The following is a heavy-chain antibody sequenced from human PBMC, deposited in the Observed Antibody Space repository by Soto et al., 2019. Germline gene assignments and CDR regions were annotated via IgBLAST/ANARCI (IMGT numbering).Heavy chain of an antibody. Sequence: SETLSLTCTVSGVSISSSSYYWGWIRQPPGKGLEWIGSIYYSGSTYYNPSLKSRVTISVDTSKNQFSLKLSSVTAADTAVYYCARQGAYCGGDCLYFFDYWGQGTLVT. CDR1: GVSISSSSYY. CDR2: IYYSGST. V-gene: IGHV4-39*01. D-gene: IGHD2-21*02. CDR3: ARQGAYCGGDCLYFFDY. J-gene: IGHJ4*02.